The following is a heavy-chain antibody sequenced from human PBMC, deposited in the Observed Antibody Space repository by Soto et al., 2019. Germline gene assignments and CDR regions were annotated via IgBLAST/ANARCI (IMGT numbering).Heavy chain of an antibody. J-gene: IGHJ4*02. Sequence: GWSLRLSCASSVFTFVSYWMHWVRQAPGKGLVWVSRINPDGTSTHYADSVQGRFTISRDNAKNTLHLQMNSLRAEDTALYYCARQYTNDPVDSWGQGTLVTVSS. CDR3: ARQYTNDPVDS. V-gene: IGHV3-74*01. D-gene: IGHD2-8*01. CDR2: INPDGTST. CDR1: VFTFVSYW.